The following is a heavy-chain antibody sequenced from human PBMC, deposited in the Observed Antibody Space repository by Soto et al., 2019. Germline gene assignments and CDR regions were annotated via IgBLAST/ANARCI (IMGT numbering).Heavy chain of an antibody. V-gene: IGHV1-2*02. Sequence: QVQLVQSGDEVKNPGASVKVSCKPSGYTFTDYHIHWVRQAPGQGLEFMGWINANNGGAGSAQQFQGRLTVTRESSISIVYMELSNLRSAETAVYFCAREGGSDSLAPKTNWFDTWGHGTRVTVSS. CDR3: AREGGSDSLAPKTNWFDT. CDR1: GYTFTDYH. D-gene: IGHD6-25*01. J-gene: IGHJ5*01. CDR2: INANNGGA.